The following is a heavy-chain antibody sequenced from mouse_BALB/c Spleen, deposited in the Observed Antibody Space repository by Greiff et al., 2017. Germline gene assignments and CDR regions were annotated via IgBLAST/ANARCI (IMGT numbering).Heavy chain of an antibody. V-gene: IGHV3-2*02. Sequence: EVKLMESGPGLVKPSQSLSLTCTVTGYSLTSDYAWNWIRQFPGNKLEWMGYISYSGSTSYNPSLKSRISITRDTSKNQFFLQLNSVTTEDTATYYCARERARDGYYGAMDYWGQGTSVTVSS. D-gene: IGHD2-3*01. J-gene: IGHJ4*01. CDR1: GYSLTSDYA. CDR2: ISYSGST. CDR3: ARERARDGYYGAMDY.